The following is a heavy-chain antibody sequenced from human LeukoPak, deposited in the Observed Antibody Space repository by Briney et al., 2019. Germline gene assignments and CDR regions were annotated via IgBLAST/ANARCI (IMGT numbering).Heavy chain of an antibody. J-gene: IGHJ4*02. V-gene: IGHV4-30-2*01. CDR1: GGSISSGGYS. CDR2: IYHSGST. CDR3: ACSSGYYFDGVDY. D-gene: IGHD3-22*01. Sequence: PSQTLSLTCAVSGGSISSGGYSWSWIRQPPGKGLEWIGYIYHSGSTYYNPSLKSRVTISVDRSKNQFSLKLSSVTAADTAVYYCACSSGYYFDGVDYWGQGTLVTVSS.